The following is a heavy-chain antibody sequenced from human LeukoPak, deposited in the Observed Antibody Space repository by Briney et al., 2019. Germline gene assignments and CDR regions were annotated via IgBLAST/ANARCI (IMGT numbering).Heavy chain of an antibody. CDR3: TCCTNGVCYTMGDH. V-gene: IGHV3-72*01. Sequence: GGSLRLSCAASGFTFSDHYMDWVRQAPGKGLEWVGRTRNKANSYTTQYAASVKGRFTISRDDSKNSLYLQMNSLKTEDTAVYYCTCCTNGVCYTMGDHWGQGTLVTVSS. J-gene: IGHJ4*02. CDR1: GFTFSDHY. D-gene: IGHD2-8*01. CDR2: TRNKANSYTT.